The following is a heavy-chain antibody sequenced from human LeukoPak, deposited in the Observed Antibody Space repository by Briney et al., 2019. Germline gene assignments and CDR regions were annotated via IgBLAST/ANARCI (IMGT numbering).Heavy chain of an antibody. J-gene: IGHJ4*02. CDR2: VMSGRGST. V-gene: IGHV3-11*05. D-gene: IGHD3-16*01. CDR1: GFSVSDDS. Sequence: PGGSLRLSCAASGFSVSDDSISWIRQSPGKEPEWISYVMSGRGSTNYADSAKGRFTISRDNAKNSVALQLDGLRADDTAVYFCTRERRGSYYAFESWGQGTLVTVSS. CDR3: TRERRGSYYAFES.